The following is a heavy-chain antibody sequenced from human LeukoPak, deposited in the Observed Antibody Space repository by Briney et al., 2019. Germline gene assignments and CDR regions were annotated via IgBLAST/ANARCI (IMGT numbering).Heavy chain of an antibody. J-gene: IGHJ4*02. D-gene: IGHD1-26*01. V-gene: IGHV1-8*03. CDR1: GYTFTSYD. CDR2: VNPNSGNT. CDR3: ARRGELLDYYFDY. Sequence: ASVKVSCKASGYTFTSYDINWVRQATGQGLEWMGWVNPNSGNTGYAQKFQGRVTITRNTSISTAHMELSSLRSEDTAVYYCARRGELLDYYFDYWGQGTLVTVSS.